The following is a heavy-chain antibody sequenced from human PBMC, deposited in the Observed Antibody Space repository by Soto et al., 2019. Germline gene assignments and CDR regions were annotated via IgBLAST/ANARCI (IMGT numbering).Heavy chain of an antibody. Sequence: QVQLVQSGAEVKKPGASVKVSCKASGYTFTSYYMHWVRQAPGQGLEWMGIINPSGGSTSYAQKFQGRVTMTRDTCTSTVYMELSSLRSEDTAVYYCARRAIAAAGNGYYYGMDVWGEGTTVTVSS. J-gene: IGHJ6*04. CDR3: ARRAIAAAGNGYYYGMDV. V-gene: IGHV1-46*01. D-gene: IGHD6-13*01. CDR1: GYTFTSYY. CDR2: INPSGGST.